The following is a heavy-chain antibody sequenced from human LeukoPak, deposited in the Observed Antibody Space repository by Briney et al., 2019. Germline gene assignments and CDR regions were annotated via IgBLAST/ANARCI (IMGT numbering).Heavy chain of an antibody. V-gene: IGHV1-46*01. J-gene: IGHJ4*02. D-gene: IGHD3-3*01. CDR3: AINPSGYYTGDY. CDR1: GYTFTSYY. CDR2: INPSGGST. Sequence: GASVKVSCKASGYTFTSYYMHWVRQAPGQGLELMGIINPSGGSTSYAQKFQGRVTMTRDMSTSTVYMELSSLRSEDTAVYYCAINPSGYYTGDYWGQGTLVTVSS.